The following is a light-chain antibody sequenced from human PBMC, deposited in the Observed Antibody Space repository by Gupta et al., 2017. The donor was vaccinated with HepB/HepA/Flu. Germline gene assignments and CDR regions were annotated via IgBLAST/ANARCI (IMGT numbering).Light chain of an antibody. V-gene: IGKV4-1*01. CDR3: QQYYNTPQIT. Sequence: DIVMTQSPDSLAVSLGERATINCKSSQSILYSSNNRNYLAWYQQKRGQPAKLLIYWAYIRESGVPDRFSGSGSGTDFTLTISSLQAEDVAVYYCQQYYNTPQITFGQGTRLEIK. CDR1: QSILYSSNNRNY. CDR2: WAY. J-gene: IGKJ5*01.